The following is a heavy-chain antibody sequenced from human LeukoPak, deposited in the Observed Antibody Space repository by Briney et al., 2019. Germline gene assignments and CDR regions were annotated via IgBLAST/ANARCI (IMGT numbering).Heavy chain of an antibody. D-gene: IGHD1-26*01. CDR3: ARAVPVRGSYSWGAGYYYYYYMDV. J-gene: IGHJ6*03. CDR2: ISAYNGNT. V-gene: IGHV1-18*01. Sequence: APVKVSCKASGYTFTSYGISWVRQAPGQGLEWMGWISAYNGNTNYAQKLQGRVTMTTDTSTSTAYMELRSLRSDDTAVYYCARAVPVRGSYSWGAGYYYYYYMDVWGKGTTVTISS. CDR1: GYTFTSYG.